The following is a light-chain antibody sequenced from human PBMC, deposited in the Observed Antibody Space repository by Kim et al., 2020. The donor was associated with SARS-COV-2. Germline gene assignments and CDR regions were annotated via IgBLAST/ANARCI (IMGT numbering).Light chain of an antibody. CDR3: QQYENSWT. CDR1: ESSNDL. Sequence: GERITITRRSNESSNDLLGCQQQKPGEATRLLFYDASTLRSGAPSMFGGSGAGKDFTLTISRLQHDVFANYYCQQYENSWTFGQGTKVDIK. V-gene: IGKV1-5*01. J-gene: IGKJ1*01. CDR2: DAS.